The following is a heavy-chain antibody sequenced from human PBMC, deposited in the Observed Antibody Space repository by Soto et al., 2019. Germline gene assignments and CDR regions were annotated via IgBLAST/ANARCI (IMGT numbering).Heavy chain of an antibody. V-gene: IGHV4-39*01. Sequence: QLQLQESGPGLVKPSETLSLTCTVSGGSISSSSYYWGWIRQPPGKGLEWIGSIFYSGSTSYNPSLKSRVTISVDTSKNQFSLKLTSVTAADTAVYYCASRLTGHFDYWGQGTLVTVSS. CDR1: GGSISSSSYY. CDR3: ASRLTGHFDY. D-gene: IGHD3-9*01. J-gene: IGHJ4*02. CDR2: IFYSGST.